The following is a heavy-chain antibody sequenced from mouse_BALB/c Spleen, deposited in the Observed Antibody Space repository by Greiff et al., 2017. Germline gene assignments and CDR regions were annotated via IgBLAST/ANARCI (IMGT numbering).Heavy chain of an antibody. Sequence: EVQLVESGGGLVKPGGSLKLSCAASGFTFSSYAMSWVRQTPEKRLEWVASISSGGSTCYPDSVKGRFTISRDNARNILYLQMSSLRSEDTAMYYCARDWDGPWFAYWGQGTLVTVSA. CDR1: GFTFSSYA. CDR2: ISSGGST. J-gene: IGHJ3*01. D-gene: IGHD4-1*01. V-gene: IGHV5-6-5*01. CDR3: ARDWDGPWFAY.